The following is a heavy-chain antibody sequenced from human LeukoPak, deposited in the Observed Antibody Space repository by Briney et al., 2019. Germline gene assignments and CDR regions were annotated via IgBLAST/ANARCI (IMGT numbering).Heavy chain of an antibody. J-gene: IGHJ5*02. D-gene: IGHD2-2*01. CDR3: ARFNKIGYCSSTSCKNWFDP. V-gene: IGHV1-69*06. Sequence: ASVKVSCKASGGTFSSYAISWVRQAPGQGLEWMGGIIPIFGTANYAQKFQGRVTITADKSTSTAYMELSSLRSEDTAVYYCARFNKIGYCSSTSCKNWFDPWGQGTLVTVSS. CDR2: IIPIFGTA. CDR1: GGTFSSYA.